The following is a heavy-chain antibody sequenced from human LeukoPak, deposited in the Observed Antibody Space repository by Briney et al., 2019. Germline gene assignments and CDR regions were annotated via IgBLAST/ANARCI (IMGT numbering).Heavy chain of an antibody. CDR3: ANLLTIRSRLDY. D-gene: IGHD3-10*01. J-gene: IGHJ4*02. V-gene: IGHV3-30*02. CDR2: IRSDGSNK. CDR1: GFTFGSYA. Sequence: GGSLRLSCVASGFTFGSYAMSWVRQAPGKGLEWVAFIRSDGSNKYYADSVKGRFTIFRDNSKNTLYLQMNSLRAEDTAVYYCANLLTIRSRLDYWGQGTLVTVSS.